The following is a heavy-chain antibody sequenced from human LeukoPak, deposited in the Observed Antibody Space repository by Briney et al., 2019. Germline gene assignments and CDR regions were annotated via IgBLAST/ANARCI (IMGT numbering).Heavy chain of an antibody. CDR1: GGTFSSYA. Sequence: GASVKVSCKASGGTFSSYAISWVRQAPGQGLEWMGRIIPILGIANYAQKFQGRVTITADKSTSTAYMELSSLRSEDTAVYYCARGSGSAAFDPWGQGTLVTVSS. CDR3: ARGSGSAAFDP. V-gene: IGHV1-69*04. CDR2: IIPILGIA. J-gene: IGHJ5*02. D-gene: IGHD3-10*01.